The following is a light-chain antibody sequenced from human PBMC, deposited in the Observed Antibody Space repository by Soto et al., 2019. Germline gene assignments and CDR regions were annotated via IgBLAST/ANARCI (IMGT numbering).Light chain of an antibody. J-gene: IGKJ4*01. CDR3: QQRSNWPPALS. CDR1: QSVRTF. Sequence: EIELTQSPATLSLSPGESATLSCKASQSVRTFLAWYQQKPGQTPRLLIYDASKRATGIPARFSGSGSGTDFTLTISSLEPEXXXXYYCQQRSNWPPALSFGGGTKVEI. CDR2: DAS. V-gene: IGKV3-11*01.